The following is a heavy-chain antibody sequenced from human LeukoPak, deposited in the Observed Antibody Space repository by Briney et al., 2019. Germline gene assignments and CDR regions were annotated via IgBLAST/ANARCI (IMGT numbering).Heavy chain of an antibody. Sequence: GGSLRLSCAASGFTFSSNWMNWVRQAPGKGLEWVANIKEDGSENYYVDSVEGRFTVSRDNAKNSLYLQMNSLRVEDTAVYYCARTRPGNYVDYWGQGTMVTVSS. CDR2: IKEDGSEN. CDR3: ARTRPGNYVDY. D-gene: IGHD1-14*01. CDR1: GFTFSSNW. V-gene: IGHV3-7*01. J-gene: IGHJ4*02.